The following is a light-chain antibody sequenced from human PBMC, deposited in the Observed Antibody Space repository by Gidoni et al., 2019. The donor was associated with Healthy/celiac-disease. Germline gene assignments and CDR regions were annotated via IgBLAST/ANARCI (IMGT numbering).Light chain of an antibody. CDR1: QSVLYSANNKNY. CDR2: WAS. CDR3: QQYYSTPLT. J-gene: IGKJ1*01. Sequence: DIVMTQSPDSLAVSLGERATINCKSSQSVLYSANNKNYLAWYQQKPGQPPKLLIYWASTREAGVPDPCSGSGFGTDFTLTISSLLAEDVAVYYCQQYYSTPLTFGQGTKVEIK. V-gene: IGKV4-1*01.